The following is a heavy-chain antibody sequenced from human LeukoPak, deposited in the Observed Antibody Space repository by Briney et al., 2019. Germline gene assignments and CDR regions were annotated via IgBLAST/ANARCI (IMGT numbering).Heavy chain of an antibody. CDR1: GFTFSSYA. Sequence: PGGSLRLSCAASGFTFSSYAMHWVRQAPGKGLEWVAVISYGGSNKYYADSVKGRFTISRDNSKNTLYLQMNSLRAEDTAVYYCARASRDGYNIRYWGQGTLVTVSS. CDR3: ARASRDGYNIRY. D-gene: IGHD5-24*01. J-gene: IGHJ4*02. CDR2: ISYGGSNK. V-gene: IGHV3-30-3*01.